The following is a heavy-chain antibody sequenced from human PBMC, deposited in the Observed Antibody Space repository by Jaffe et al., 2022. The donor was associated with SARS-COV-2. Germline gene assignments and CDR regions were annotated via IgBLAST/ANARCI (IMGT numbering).Heavy chain of an antibody. V-gene: IGHV3-7*04. CDR1: GFTFSTSW. CDR2: IKQDGSET. J-gene: IGHJ4*02. D-gene: IGHD1-7*01. CDR3: ARVENYNFDS. Sequence: EVQLVESGGGLVQPGGSLRLSCAASGFTFSTSWMSWVRQAPGKGLEWVAGIKQDGSETYYVDSVKGRFTISRDNARNSVYLQLNSLRAEDTAVYCCARVENYNFDSWGQGTLVTVSS.